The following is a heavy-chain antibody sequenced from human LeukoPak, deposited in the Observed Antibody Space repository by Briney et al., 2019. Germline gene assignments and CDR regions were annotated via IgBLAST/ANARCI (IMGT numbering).Heavy chain of an antibody. CDR1: GFNFSRHT. Sequence: LAGGSLRLSCAASGFNFSRHTMNWVRQAPGKGLEWVSYISGTSSTIYYADSVKGRFTISRDNAENSLYLQTNSLSAEDTAVYYCARARVMGGGENFDFWGQGTLVTVSS. CDR3: ARARVMGGGENFDF. V-gene: IGHV3-48*04. D-gene: IGHD4-11*01. J-gene: IGHJ4*02. CDR2: ISGTSSTI.